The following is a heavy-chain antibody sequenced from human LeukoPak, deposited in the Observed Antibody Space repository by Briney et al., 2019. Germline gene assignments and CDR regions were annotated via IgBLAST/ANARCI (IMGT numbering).Heavy chain of an antibody. CDR2: IYYSGST. J-gene: IGHJ4*02. D-gene: IGHD2-15*01. CDR3: ASGGLYCSGGSCYSGYYFDY. Sequence: KSSETLSLTCTASGGSISSYYWSWIRQPPGKGLEWIGYIYYSGSTNYNPSLKSRVTISVDTSKNQFSLKLSSVTAADTAVYYCASGGLYCSGGSCYSGYYFDYWGQGTLVTVSS. V-gene: IGHV4-59*01. CDR1: GGSISSYY.